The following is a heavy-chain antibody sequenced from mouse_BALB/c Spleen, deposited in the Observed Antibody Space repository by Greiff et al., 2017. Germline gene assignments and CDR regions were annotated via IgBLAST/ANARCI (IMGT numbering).Heavy chain of an antibody. D-gene: IGHD1-1*01. Sequence: EVHLVESGPSLVKPSQTLSLTCSVTGDSITSGYWNWIRKFPGNKLEYMGYISYSGSTYYNPSLKSRISITRDTSKNQYYLQLNSVTTEDTATYYCARKITVVAPMDYWGQGTSVTVSS. V-gene: IGHV3-8*02. CDR2: ISYSGST. CDR3: ARKITVVAPMDY. J-gene: IGHJ4*01. CDR1: GDSITSGY.